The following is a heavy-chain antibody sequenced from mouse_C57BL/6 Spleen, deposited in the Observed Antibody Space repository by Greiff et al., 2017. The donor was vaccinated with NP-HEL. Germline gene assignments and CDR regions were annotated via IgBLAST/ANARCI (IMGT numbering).Heavy chain of an antibody. CDR2: IYTGDGDT. V-gene: IGHV1-82*01. Sequence: VQLQQSGPELVKPGASVKISCKASGYAFSSSWMNWVKQRPGKGLEWIGRIYTGDGDTNYNGKIKGKATLTADKSSSTAYMQLSSLTSDDSAVYFCARHEPPYWGQGTLVTVSA. J-gene: IGHJ3*01. CDR1: GYAFSSSW. CDR3: ARHEPPY.